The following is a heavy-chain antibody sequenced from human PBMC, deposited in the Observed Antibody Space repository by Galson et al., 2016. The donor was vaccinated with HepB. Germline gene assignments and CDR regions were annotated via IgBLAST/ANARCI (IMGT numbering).Heavy chain of an antibody. V-gene: IGHV3-21*01. CDR3: AREGGGYTSFWPEYYYGMDV. CDR2: ISSSSAYI. J-gene: IGHJ6*02. Sequence: QAPGKGLEWVSSISSSSAYIYYAESVKGRFTISRDNAKNSLYLQMTSLRPEDTAVYYWAREGGGYTSFWPEYYYGMDVWGQGTPVTVSS. D-gene: IGHD6-13*01.